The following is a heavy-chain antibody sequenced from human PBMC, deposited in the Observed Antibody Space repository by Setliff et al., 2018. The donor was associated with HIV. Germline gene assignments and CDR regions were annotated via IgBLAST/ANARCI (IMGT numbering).Heavy chain of an antibody. V-gene: IGHV1-2*04. CDR1: GYSFTDYY. J-gene: IGHJ4*02. CDR2: TNPKSDGT. CDR3: ASSSPGYYDILTGYYEGYYFDY. D-gene: IGHD3-9*01. Sequence: GASVKVSCKASGYSFTDYYIHWVRQAPGQGLEWMGWTNPKSDGTNYAQKFQGWITMTRDTSISTAYMELSRLRSDDTAVYYCASSSPGYYDILTGYYEGYYFDYWGQGTLVTVSS.